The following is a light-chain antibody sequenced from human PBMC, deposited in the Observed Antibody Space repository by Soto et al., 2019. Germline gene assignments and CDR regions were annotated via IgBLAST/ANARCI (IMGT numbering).Light chain of an antibody. J-gene: IGKJ5*01. V-gene: IGKV3-15*01. CDR3: QQSYSTPIT. Sequence: EIVMTQSPATLSVSPGERATLSCRASQSVSSNLAWYQQKPGQAPRLLIYGASTRATGIPLRFSGSGSGSEFTLTISSLQPEDFATYYCQQSYSTPITYGQGTRLEIK. CDR2: GAS. CDR1: QSVSSN.